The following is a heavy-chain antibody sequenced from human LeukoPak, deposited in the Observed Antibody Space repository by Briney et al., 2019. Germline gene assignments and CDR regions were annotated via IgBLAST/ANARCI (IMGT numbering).Heavy chain of an antibody. CDR2: IIPIFGTA. J-gene: IGHJ4*02. CDR1: GGTFSSYA. V-gene: IGHV1-69*13. D-gene: IGHD5-24*01. Sequence: SVKVACKASGGTFSSYAISWVRQAPGQGLEWMGGIIPIFGTANYAQKFQGRVTITADESTSTAYMELSSLRSEDTAVYYCANGRGMATESLYYFDYWGQGTLVTVSS. CDR3: ANGRGMATESLYYFDY.